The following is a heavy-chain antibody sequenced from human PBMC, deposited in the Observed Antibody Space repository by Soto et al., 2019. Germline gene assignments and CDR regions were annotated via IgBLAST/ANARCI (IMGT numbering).Heavy chain of an antibody. CDR3: GRKGRVVRRNTDYYYYYMDV. J-gene: IGHJ6*03. Sequence: PSETLSLTCAVYGGSFSGYYWSWIRQPPGKGLEWIGEINHSGSTNYNPSLKSRVTISVDTSKNQFSLKLSSVTAADTAVYYCGRKGRVVRRNTDYYYYYMDVWGKGTTVTVSS. V-gene: IGHV4-34*01. D-gene: IGHD2-21*01. CDR2: INHSGST. CDR1: GGSFSGYY.